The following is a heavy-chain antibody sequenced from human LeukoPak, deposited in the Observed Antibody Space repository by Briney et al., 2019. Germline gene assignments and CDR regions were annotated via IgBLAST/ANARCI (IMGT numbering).Heavy chain of an antibody. J-gene: IGHJ5*02. Sequence: GGSLRLSCVASGFTFSSRDWMTWVRQAPGKGLEWVASITSTSVSTYYADSVKGRFTISRDNAKNSLYLQMNSLRAEDTAVYYCAKARRIQLWLSWGQGTLVTVSS. D-gene: IGHD5-18*01. CDR2: ITSTSVST. V-gene: IGHV3-21*04. CDR1: GFTFSSRDW. CDR3: AKARRIQLWLS.